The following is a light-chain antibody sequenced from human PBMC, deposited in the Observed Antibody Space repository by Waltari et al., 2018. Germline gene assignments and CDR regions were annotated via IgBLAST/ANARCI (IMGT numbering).Light chain of an antibody. CDR3: QQYNDWPPLT. Sequence: EVVMTQSPATLSVSPGVRVTLSCRASQSVNRFVAWYQQKPGQAPRLLIYGASTRAPGIPARFSGSGSGTEFTLTISSLQSEDFAVYYCQQYNDWPPLTFGGGTKLEIK. CDR1: QSVNRF. V-gene: IGKV3-15*01. J-gene: IGKJ4*01. CDR2: GAS.